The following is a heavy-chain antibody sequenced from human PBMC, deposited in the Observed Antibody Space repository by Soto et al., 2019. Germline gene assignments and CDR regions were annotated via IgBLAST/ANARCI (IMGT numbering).Heavy chain of an antibody. D-gene: IGHD4-17*01. J-gene: IGHJ3*02. Sequence: QVQLVESGGGVVQPVRSLRLSCAASGFTFSSYAMHWVRQAPGKGLEWVAVISYDGSNKYYADSVKGRFTISRDNSKNTLYLQMNSLRAEDTAVYYCAREGKYGDYSGHAFDIWGQGTMVTVSS. CDR3: AREGKYGDYSGHAFDI. CDR2: ISYDGSNK. V-gene: IGHV3-30-3*01. CDR1: GFTFSSYA.